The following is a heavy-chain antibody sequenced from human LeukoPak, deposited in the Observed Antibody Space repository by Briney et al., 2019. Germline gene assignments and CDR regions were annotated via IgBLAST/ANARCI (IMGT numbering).Heavy chain of an antibody. D-gene: IGHD5-18*01. CDR1: GFTFSSYW. Sequence: GGSLRLSCAASGFTFSSYWMSWVRQTPGKGLEWVAIVLQDGSEKHYVASVKGRFTISRDNAKNSVYLQMNGLRAEDTAVYYCAKVRDLDTVLGRFDNWGQGTLVTVSS. V-gene: IGHV3-7*01. J-gene: IGHJ5*02. CDR2: VLQDGSEK. CDR3: AKVRDLDTVLGRFDN.